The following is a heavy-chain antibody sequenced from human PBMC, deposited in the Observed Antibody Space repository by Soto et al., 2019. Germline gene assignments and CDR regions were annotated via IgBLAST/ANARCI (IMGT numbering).Heavy chain of an antibody. J-gene: IGHJ6*02. V-gene: IGHV3-23*01. CDR2: ISGSGGTT. CDR1: GFIFSSYA. Sequence: EVQLLESGGGLVQPGGSLRLSCAASGFIFSSYAMSWVRQAPGKGLEWVSAISGSGGTTYYADSVKGRFTISRDNSKSTLYLQTNSLRAEDXXXXXXXXXXXXXXXXXXXXVXGQGTTVTVSS. CDR3: XXXXXXXXXXXXXXV.